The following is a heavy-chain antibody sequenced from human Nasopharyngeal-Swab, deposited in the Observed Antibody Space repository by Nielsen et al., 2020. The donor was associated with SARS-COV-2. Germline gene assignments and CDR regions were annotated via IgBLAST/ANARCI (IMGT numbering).Heavy chain of an antibody. J-gene: IGHJ5*02. CDR2: INPNSGGT. Sequence: ASVKVSCKASGYTFTGCYMHWVRQAPGQGLEWMGWINPNSGGTNYAQKFQGWVTMTRDTSISTAYMELSRLRSDDTAVYYCARDRRDSSGTHNWFDPWGQGTRVTVSS. V-gene: IGHV1-2*04. CDR3: ARDRRDSSGTHNWFDP. CDR1: GYTFTGCY. D-gene: IGHD6-19*01.